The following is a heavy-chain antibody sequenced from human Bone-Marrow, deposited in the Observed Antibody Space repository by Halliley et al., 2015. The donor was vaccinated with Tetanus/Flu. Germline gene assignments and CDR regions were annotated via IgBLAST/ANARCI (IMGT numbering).Heavy chain of an antibody. Sequence: QLVQSGAEVKKPGESLKISCKGSGYSFTTHWIGWVRQRPGKGLEWMAIIYPDDSDTRYSPSFQGHVTISADKSTSTAYLQWSGLKASDTAIYYCASPPYYDLDVWGQGTTVTVSS. CDR1: GYSFTTHW. V-gene: IGHV5-51*01. J-gene: IGHJ6*02. CDR2: IYPDDSDT. CDR3: ASPPYYDLDV.